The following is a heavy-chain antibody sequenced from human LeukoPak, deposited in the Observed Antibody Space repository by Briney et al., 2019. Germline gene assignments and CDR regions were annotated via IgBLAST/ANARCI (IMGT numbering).Heavy chain of an antibody. CDR1: GGSISSYY. Sequence: SETLSLTCTVSGGSISSYYWSWIRQPPGKGLEWIGYIYYSGGTNYNPSLKSRVTISLDTSKNQFSLKLSSVTTADTAVYYCARQNIAVAGRGGFDPWGQGTLVTVSS. D-gene: IGHD6-19*01. V-gene: IGHV4-59*01. CDR2: IYYSGGT. CDR3: ARQNIAVAGRGGFDP. J-gene: IGHJ5*02.